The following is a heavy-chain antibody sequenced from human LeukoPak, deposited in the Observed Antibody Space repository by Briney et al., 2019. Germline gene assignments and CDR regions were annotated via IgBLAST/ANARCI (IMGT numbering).Heavy chain of an antibody. D-gene: IGHD3-3*01. CDR1: GYTFTSYG. CDR3: ARQITIFGVVMGAGYYYYMDV. Sequence: ASVKVSCKASGYTFTSYGISWVRQAPGQGLEWMGRISAYNGNTNYAQKLQGRVTMTTDTSTSTAYMELRSLRSDDTAVYYCARQITIFGVVMGAGYYYYMDVWGKGTTVTVSS. J-gene: IGHJ6*03. V-gene: IGHV1-18*01. CDR2: ISAYNGNT.